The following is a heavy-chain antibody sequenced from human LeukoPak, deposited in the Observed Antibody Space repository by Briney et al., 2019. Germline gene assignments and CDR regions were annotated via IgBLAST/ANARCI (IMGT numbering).Heavy chain of an antibody. CDR3: ARVWGSSSSGPGFDY. V-gene: IGHV3-11*04. CDR2: ISSSGSTI. D-gene: IGHD6-6*01. Sequence: KAGGSLRLSCAASGSTSSDYYMSWIRQAPGKGLEWVSYISSSGSTIYYADSVKGRFTISRDNAKNSLYLQMNSLRAEDTAVYYCARVWGSSSSGPGFDYWGQGTLVTVSS. J-gene: IGHJ4*02. CDR1: GSTSSDYY.